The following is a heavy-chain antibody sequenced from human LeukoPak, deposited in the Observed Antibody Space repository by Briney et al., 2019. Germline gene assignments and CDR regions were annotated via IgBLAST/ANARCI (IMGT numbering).Heavy chain of an antibody. CDR2: ISSSGSTI. Sequence: PGGSLRLSCAASGFTFSSYGMNWVRQAPGKGLEWVSNISSSGSTINYADSVKGRFTISRDNAKNALYLQMNSLRAEDTAVYYCARERGFVFDIWGQGTLVTVSS. CDR3: ARERGFVFDI. J-gene: IGHJ3*02. CDR1: GFTFSSYG. V-gene: IGHV3-48*03.